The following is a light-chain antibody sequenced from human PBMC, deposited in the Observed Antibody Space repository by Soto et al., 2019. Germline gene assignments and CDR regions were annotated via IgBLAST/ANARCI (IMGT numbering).Light chain of an antibody. CDR3: QQRHNWIT. V-gene: IGKV3D-20*02. J-gene: IGKJ5*01. CDR2: GAS. Sequence: IVLTQSPGTLSLSPGESATLSCRASQSVNAAHLAWYQQKPGQAPRLLLQGASTRATGIPDRFSGSGFGTDFTLTISSLEPEDFAVYYCQQRHNWITFGQGTRLEIK. CDR1: QSVNAAH.